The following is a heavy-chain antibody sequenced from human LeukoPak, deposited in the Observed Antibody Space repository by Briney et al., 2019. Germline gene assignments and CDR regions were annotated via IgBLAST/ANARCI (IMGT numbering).Heavy chain of an antibody. CDR3: ARSTYYYDSSGYNY. D-gene: IGHD3-22*01. CDR1: GFTFSSYA. Sequence: RSGGSLRLSCAASGFTFSSYAMHWVRQAPGKGLEWVAVISYDASNKYYADSVKGRFTISRDNSKNTLYLQMNSLRAEDTAVYYCARSTYYYDSSGYNYWGQGTLVTVSS. V-gene: IGHV3-30-3*01. CDR2: ISYDASNK. J-gene: IGHJ4*02.